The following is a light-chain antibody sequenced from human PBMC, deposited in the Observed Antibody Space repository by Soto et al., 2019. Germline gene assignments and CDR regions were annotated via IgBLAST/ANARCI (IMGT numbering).Light chain of an antibody. CDR3: QQSYSTPTWT. Sequence: DIQMTHSPSSLSASVGDRVTIICRASQSVSTRLAWYQQKPGKATKVLLYDASSWAGGVPSRFSGSGSGTDFTLTISSLQPEDFATYVCQQSYSTPTWTFGQGTKVDIK. CDR2: DAS. CDR1: QSVSTR. V-gene: IGKV1-5*02. J-gene: IGKJ1*01.